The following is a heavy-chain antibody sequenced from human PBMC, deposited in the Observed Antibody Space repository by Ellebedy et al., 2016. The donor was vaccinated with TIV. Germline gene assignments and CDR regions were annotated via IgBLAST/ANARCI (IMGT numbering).Heavy chain of an antibody. CDR3: ARDAAPGAPDFFDH. D-gene: IGHD3-10*01. CDR1: GFTSTSYE. Sequence: GESPKISCVASGFTSTSYETHWVRQAPGKGLEWVAVVSGHATIQLYADAVKGRFTISKDTSKDTVYLQMNSLRVEDTALYYCARDAAPGAPDFFDHWGRGTLVTVSS. CDR2: VSGHATIQ. V-gene: IGHV3-30-3*01. J-gene: IGHJ4*02.